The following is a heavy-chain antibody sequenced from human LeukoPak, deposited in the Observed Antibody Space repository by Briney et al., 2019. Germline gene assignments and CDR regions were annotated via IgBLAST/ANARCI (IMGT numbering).Heavy chain of an antibody. CDR2: ISTSDSTI. D-gene: IGHD1-26*01. V-gene: IGHV3-11*01. J-gene: IGHJ2*01. CDR1: GFTFSDYY. CDR3: ARTSYLYWYFDL. Sequence: AGSVTLSCAASGFTFSDYYMSWIRQAPGKGLEWVGYISTSDSTINYPDSVKGRFTISRDNPKNSLYLQMNSLRAEDTAVYYCARTSYLYWYFDLWGRGTLVTVSS.